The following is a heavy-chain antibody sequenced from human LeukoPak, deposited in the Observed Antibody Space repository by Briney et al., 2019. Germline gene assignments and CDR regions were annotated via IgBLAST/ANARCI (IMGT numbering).Heavy chain of an antibody. CDR1: GGTFSSYA. V-gene: IGHV1-69*01. CDR3: ATVPYYYGSGSYPYYYYYGMDV. Sequence: ASVKVSCKASGGTFSSYAISWVRQAPGQGLEWMGGIIPIFGTANYAQKFQGRVTITADESTSTAYMELSSLRSEDTAVYYCATVPYYYGSGSYPYYYYYGMDVWGKGTTVTVPS. D-gene: IGHD3-10*01. CDR2: IIPIFGTA. J-gene: IGHJ6*04.